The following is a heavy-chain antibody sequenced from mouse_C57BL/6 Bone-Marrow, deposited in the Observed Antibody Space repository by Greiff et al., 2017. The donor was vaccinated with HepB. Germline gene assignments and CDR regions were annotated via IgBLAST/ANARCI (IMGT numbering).Heavy chain of an antibody. CDR1: GFTFSTSG. CDR3: ARDRFDYYFDY. D-gene: IGHD2-14*01. J-gene: IGHJ2*01. CDR2: INTGGTYT. Sequence: EVMLVESGGDLVKPGGSLKLSCVASGFTFSTSGMSWVRQTPDKRLEWVATINTGGTYTYYPDSVKGRFTISKDTAKNTLFLQMSSLKSEDSAIYYCARDRFDYYFDYWGQGTTLTVTS. V-gene: IGHV5-6*02.